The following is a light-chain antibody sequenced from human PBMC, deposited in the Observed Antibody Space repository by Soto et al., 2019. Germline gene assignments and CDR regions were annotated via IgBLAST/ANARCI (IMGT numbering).Light chain of an antibody. V-gene: IGLV2-11*01. J-gene: IGLJ2*01. CDR2: DVS. CDR3: CSYAGSYTLV. CDR1: SSDVGGYNY. Sequence: QSVLTQPRSVSGSPGQSVTISCTGTSSDVGGYNYVSWYQQHPGKAPKLMIYDVSKRPSGVRDRFPGSKSGNTASLTISGLQAEDEADYYCCSYAGSYTLVVGGGTKLTVL.